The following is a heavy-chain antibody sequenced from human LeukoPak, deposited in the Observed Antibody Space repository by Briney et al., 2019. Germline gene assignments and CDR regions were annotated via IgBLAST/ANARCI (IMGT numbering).Heavy chain of an antibody. V-gene: IGHV6-1*01. CDR1: GDSVFSNSAA. Sequence: SQTLSLTCAISGDSVFSNSAAWNWIRQSPSRGLEWLGRTSYRSKWYYDYAVSVKSRITINPDTSKNQFSLQLNFVTPEDTAVYYCARGLPGRDYYYYYYMDVWGKGTTVTISS. CDR3: ARGLPGRDYYYYYYMDV. J-gene: IGHJ6*03. CDR2: TSYRSKWYY. D-gene: IGHD2-15*01.